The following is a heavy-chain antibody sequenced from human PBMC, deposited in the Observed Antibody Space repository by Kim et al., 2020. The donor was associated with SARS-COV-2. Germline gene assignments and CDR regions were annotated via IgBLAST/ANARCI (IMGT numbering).Heavy chain of an antibody. CDR3: ARKGYSYGSYGPPLYYYYYGMDV. CDR2: IIPIFGTA. Sequence: SVKVSCKASGGTFSSYAISWVRQAPGQGLEWMGGIIPIFGTANYAQKFQGRVTITADESTSTAYMELSSLRSEDTAVYYCARKGYSYGSYGPPLYYYYYGMDVWGQGTTVTVSS. V-gene: IGHV1-69*13. J-gene: IGHJ6*02. D-gene: IGHD5-18*01. CDR1: GGTFSSYA.